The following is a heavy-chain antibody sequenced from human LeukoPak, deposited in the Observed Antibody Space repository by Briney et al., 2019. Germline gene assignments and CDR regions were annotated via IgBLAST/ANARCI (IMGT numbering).Heavy chain of an antibody. CDR2: ISWNSGSI. D-gene: IGHD3-10*01. J-gene: IGHJ6*03. CDR3: AKDTGSGSYYKFFYMDV. CDR1: GFTFDDYA. Sequence: GGSLRLSCAASGFTFDDYAMHWVRQAPGKGLKWVSGISWNSGSIGYADSVQGRFTISRDNTKNILYLQMSSLRAEDMALYYCAKDTGSGSYYKFFYMDVWGKGTTVIVSS. V-gene: IGHV3-9*03.